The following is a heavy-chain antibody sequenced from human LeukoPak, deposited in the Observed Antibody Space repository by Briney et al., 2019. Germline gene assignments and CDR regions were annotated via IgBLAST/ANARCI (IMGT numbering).Heavy chain of an antibody. CDR3: ARGPPACSTNCYGYLDY. CDR1: GFTVSANY. D-gene: IGHD2-2*01. CDR2: ICSGGDT. Sequence: GGSLRLSCAASGFTVSANYMSWVRQAPGKGLEWISLICSGGDTYYPDSVRGRFTISRDNSKNTLYLQMNSLRADDTAVYYCARGPPACSTNCYGYLDYWGQGALVTVSS. J-gene: IGHJ4*02. V-gene: IGHV3-53*01.